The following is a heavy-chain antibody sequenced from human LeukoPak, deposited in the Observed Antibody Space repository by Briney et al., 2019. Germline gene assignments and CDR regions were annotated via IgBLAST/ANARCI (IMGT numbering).Heavy chain of an antibody. D-gene: IGHD6-19*01. V-gene: IGHV1-8*03. CDR1: GYTFTSYD. J-gene: IGHJ3*02. CDR2: MNPNSGNT. CDR3: ARGLPYSSGWYLDAFDI. Sequence: ASVKVSCKASGYTFTSYDINWVRQATGQGLEWMGWMNPNSGNTGYAQKFQGRVSIIRNTSISTAYMELSSLRSEDTAVYYCARGLPYSSGWYLDAFDIWGQGTMVTVSS.